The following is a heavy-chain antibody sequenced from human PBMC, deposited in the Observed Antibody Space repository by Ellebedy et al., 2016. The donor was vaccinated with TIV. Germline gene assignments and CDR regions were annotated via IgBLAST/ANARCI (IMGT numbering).Heavy chain of an antibody. J-gene: IGHJ4*02. D-gene: IGHD1-26*01. CDR1: GFSLSDAEMG. V-gene: IGHV2-26*01. CDR2: LFSHDEK. CDR3: SRISSGSDWGNDY. Sequence: SGPTLVKPTETLTLTCTFSGFSLSDAEMGVGWIRQPQGKALEWLAHLFSHDEKSYRTSLKSRLTISKDTAKSQVVLTMTNMDRVDTATYYCSRISSGSDWGNDYWGQGTLVTVSS.